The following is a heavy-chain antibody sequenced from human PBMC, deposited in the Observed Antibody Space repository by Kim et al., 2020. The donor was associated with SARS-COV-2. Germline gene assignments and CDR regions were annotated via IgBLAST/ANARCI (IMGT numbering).Heavy chain of an antibody. D-gene: IGHD6-25*01. J-gene: IGHJ5*02. Sequence: AYVKGRFIIPRDGSKNIAYLQMNSLKPEDTAVYYCTRGGYSSGYRPNWFDPWGQGTLVTVSS. CDR3: TRGGYSSGYRPNWFDP. V-gene: IGHV3-49*01.